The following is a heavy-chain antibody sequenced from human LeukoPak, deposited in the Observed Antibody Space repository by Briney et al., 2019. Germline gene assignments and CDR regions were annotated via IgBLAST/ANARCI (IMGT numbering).Heavy chain of an antibody. J-gene: IGHJ1*01. V-gene: IGHV1-46*01. CDR2: INPSGGST. CDR1: GYTVISYY. CDR3: AIGAFYDSSGYYD. Sequence: ASVTVSCKASGYTVISYYMHWVRQAPGQGREWMGIINPSGGSTSYAQKFQGRVTMTRDTSTSTVYMELSSLRSEDTAVYYCAIGAFYDSSGYYDRGQGTLVTVSS. D-gene: IGHD3-22*01.